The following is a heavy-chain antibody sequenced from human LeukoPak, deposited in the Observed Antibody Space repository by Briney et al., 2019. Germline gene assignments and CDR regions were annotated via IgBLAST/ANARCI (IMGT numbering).Heavy chain of an antibody. CDR2: IYYSGST. CDR1: GGSISSYY. Sequence: PSETLSLTCTVSGGSISSYYWSWLRQPPGKGLEWIGYIYYSGSTNYNPSLKSRVTISVDTSKNQFSLKLSSVTAADTAVYYCARFMVRGEDYFDYWGQGTLVTVSS. CDR3: ARFMVRGEDYFDY. V-gene: IGHV4-59*01. J-gene: IGHJ4*02. D-gene: IGHD3-10*01.